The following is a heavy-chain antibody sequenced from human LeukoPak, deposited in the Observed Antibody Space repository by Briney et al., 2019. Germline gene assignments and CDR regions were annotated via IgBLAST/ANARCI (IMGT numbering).Heavy chain of an antibody. CDR2: ISAVVDGT. CDR3: GKCRCLHDRRTIEY. V-gene: IGHV3-43*02. Sequence: RGSLKLSCKASGFTFSSYAMNWVRQAPGQGLEWISLISAVVDGTNYADSVKGRFTISRDKTKNSLYLQMNSLRTEDTALYYCGKCRCLHDRRTIEYLGQGTLVTVSS. J-gene: IGHJ4*02. D-gene: IGHD5/OR15-5a*01. CDR1: GFTFSSYA.